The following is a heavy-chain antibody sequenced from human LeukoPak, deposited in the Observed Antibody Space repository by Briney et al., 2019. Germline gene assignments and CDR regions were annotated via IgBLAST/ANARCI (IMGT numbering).Heavy chain of an antibody. Sequence: SETLSLTCTVSGYSISSGYYWGWIRQPPGKGLEWIGSIYYSGSTYYNPSLKSRVTISVDTSKNQFSLKLSSVTAADTAVYYCARDRGEYSYGYNWFDPWGQGTLVTVSS. CDR1: GYSISSGYY. V-gene: IGHV4-38-2*02. CDR3: ARDRGEYSYGYNWFDP. CDR2: IYYSGST. D-gene: IGHD5-18*01. J-gene: IGHJ5*02.